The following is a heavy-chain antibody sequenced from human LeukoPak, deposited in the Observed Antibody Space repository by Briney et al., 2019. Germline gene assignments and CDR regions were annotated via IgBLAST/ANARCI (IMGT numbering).Heavy chain of an antibody. V-gene: IGHV1-69*13. CDR2: IIPIFGTA. J-gene: IGHJ4*02. CDR1: GGTFISYA. Sequence: GASVKVSCKDSGGTFISYAISWVRQAPGQGLEWMGGIIPIFGTANYAQKFQGRVTITADESTSTAYMELSSLRSEDTAVYYCARGGYCSGGSCYPRLDYWGQGTLVTVSS. D-gene: IGHD2-15*01. CDR3: ARGGYCSGGSCYPRLDY.